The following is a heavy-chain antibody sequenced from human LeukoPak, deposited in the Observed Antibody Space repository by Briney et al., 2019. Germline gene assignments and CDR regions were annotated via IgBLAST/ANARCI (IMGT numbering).Heavy chain of an antibody. Sequence: KPSETLSLTCTVSGYSISSGYYWGWIRQPPGKGLEWIGSIYHSGSTYYNPSLKSRVTISVDTSKNQFSLKLSSVTAADTAVYYCARVYGGNSGNWFDPWGQGTLVTVSS. D-gene: IGHD4-23*01. J-gene: IGHJ5*02. CDR1: GYSISSGYY. CDR2: IYHSGST. CDR3: ARVYGGNSGNWFDP. V-gene: IGHV4-38-2*02.